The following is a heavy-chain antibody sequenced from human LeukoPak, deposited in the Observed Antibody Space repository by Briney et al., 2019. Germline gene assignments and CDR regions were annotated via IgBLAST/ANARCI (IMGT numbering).Heavy chain of an antibody. J-gene: IGHJ6*02. D-gene: IGHD1-7*01. CDR1: GASISSGGSY. CDR2: TYYSGST. Sequence: SETLSLTCTVSGASISSGGSYWSWIRQHPVNGLEWTGHTYYSGSTYYNPSLKSRVTISVDTSKNQFSLKLSSVTAADTAVYYCARSASGTYYYYGMDVWGQGTTVTVSS. CDR3: ARSASGTYYYYGMDV. V-gene: IGHV4-31*03.